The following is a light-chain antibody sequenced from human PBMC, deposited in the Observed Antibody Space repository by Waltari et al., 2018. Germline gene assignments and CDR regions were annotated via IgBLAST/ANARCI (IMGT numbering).Light chain of an antibody. Sequence: EIVLPHSPGPLSLSPGERATLPCRASQTLSSTDLAWYQQRPGQSPRLLIFGASRRATGIPDRFSGSGSGTDFTLSISRLDPEDFAVYYCQQYDRSPPTFGGGTKVEIK. V-gene: IGKV3-20*01. J-gene: IGKJ4*01. CDR3: QQYDRSPPT. CDR1: QTLSSTD. CDR2: GAS.